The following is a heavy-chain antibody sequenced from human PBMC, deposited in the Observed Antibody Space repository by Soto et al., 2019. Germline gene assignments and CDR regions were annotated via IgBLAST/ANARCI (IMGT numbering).Heavy chain of an antibody. D-gene: IGHD3-16*01. V-gene: IGHV3-74*01. CDR1: GFTLSTYW. CDR2: INSDGSGT. J-gene: IGHJ4*02. CDR3: TRGARIDY. Sequence: EVQLVVSGGGLVQPGGSLRLSCAASGFTLSTYWMHWVRQAPGKGLVWVSRINSDGSGTSYADSVKGRFTVSRDNAKNTLYLQMNSLRAEDTAVYYCTRGARIDYWGQGVLVTVSS.